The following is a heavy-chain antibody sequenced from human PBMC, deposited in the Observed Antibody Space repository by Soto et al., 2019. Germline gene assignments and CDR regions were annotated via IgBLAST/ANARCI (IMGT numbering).Heavy chain of an antibody. V-gene: IGHV1-18*03. CDR3: ARDRYYGSGSYYGYNWFDP. J-gene: IGHJ5*02. D-gene: IGHD3-10*01. CDR1: GYTFTSYG. Sequence: GASVKVSCKASGYTFTSYGISWVRQAPGQGLEWMGWISAYNGNTNYAQKLQGRVTMTTDTSTSTAYMELRSLRAEDMAVYYCARDRYYGSGSYYGYNWFDPWGQGTLVTVSS. CDR2: ISAYNGNT.